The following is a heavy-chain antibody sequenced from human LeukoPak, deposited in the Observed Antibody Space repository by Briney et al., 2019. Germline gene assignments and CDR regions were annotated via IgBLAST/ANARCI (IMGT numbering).Heavy chain of an antibody. D-gene: IGHD3-10*01. CDR3: ARQMGGFGELFEPFDY. Sequence: SETLSLTCAVSGGSISSSTYYWGWIRQPPGKGLEWIGSIYYTGTTYYNPSLKSRVTISVDTSNKQFSLKLRSVTAADTAVYYCARQMGGFGELFEPFDYRGQGTLVTVSS. V-gene: IGHV4-39*01. CDR2: IYYTGTT. CDR1: GGSISSSTYY. J-gene: IGHJ4*02.